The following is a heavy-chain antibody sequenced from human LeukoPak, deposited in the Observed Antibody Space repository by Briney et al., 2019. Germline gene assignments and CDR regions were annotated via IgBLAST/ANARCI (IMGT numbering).Heavy chain of an antibody. D-gene: IGHD2-21*01. V-gene: IGHV3-53*01. CDR2: INSGGST. Sequence: PSETLSLTCAVYGGSFSGYYWSWVRQPPGKGLEWVSVINSGGSTNYADSVKGRFTISRDNSKNTLYLQMSSLRAEDTAVYYCARDLFHWGQGTLVTVSS. CDR1: GGSFSGYY. J-gene: IGHJ4*02. CDR3: ARDLFH.